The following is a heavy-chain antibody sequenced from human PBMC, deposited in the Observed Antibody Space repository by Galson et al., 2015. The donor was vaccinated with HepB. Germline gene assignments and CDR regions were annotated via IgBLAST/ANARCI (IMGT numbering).Heavy chain of an antibody. CDR1: GYTFTGYY. CDR3: AKIASSTWVARAGWFDP. J-gene: IGHJ5*02. Sequence: SVKVSCKASGYTFTGYYMHWVRQAPGQGLEWMGWINPNIGSTNYAQKFQGRVTMTRDTSISTAYMELSRLRSDDTAVYYCAKIASSTWVARAGWFDPWGQGTLVTVSS. D-gene: IGHD6-13*01. V-gene: IGHV1-2*02. CDR2: INPNIGST.